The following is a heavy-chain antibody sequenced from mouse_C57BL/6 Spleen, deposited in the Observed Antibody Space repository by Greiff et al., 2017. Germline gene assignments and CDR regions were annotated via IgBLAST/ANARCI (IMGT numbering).Heavy chain of an antibody. V-gene: IGHV1-52*01. Sequence: QLQQPGAELVRPGSSVKLSCKASGYTFTSYWMHWVKQRPIQGLEWIGNIDPSDSETHYNQKFKDKATLTVDKSSSTAYMQLSSLTSEDSAVYYCARKGGGQGFAYWGQGTLVTVSA. CDR1: GYTFTSYW. CDR3: ARKGGGQGFAY. J-gene: IGHJ3*01. CDR2: IDPSDSET. D-gene: IGHD3-3*01.